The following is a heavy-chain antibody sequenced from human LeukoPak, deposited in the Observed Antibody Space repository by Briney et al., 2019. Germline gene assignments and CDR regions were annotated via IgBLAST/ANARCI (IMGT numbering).Heavy chain of an antibody. Sequence: PGGSLRLSCAASGFTFRSYAMSWVRQAPGKGLEWVSAISGGGGSTYYADSVKGRFTISRDNSKNTLYLQMNSLRAEDTAVYYCAKIPARQYSGSYYGTGYFDYWGQGTLVTVSS. CDR2: ISGGGGST. D-gene: IGHD1-26*01. V-gene: IGHV3-23*01. CDR1: GFTFRSYA. CDR3: AKIPARQYSGSYYGTGYFDY. J-gene: IGHJ4*02.